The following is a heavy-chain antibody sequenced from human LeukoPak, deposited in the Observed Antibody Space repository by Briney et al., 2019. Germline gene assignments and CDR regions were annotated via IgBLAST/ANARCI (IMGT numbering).Heavy chain of an antibody. V-gene: IGHV4-38-2*02. CDR1: GYSISSGYY. D-gene: IGHD2-15*01. J-gene: IGHJ6*03. CDR2: IYYSGST. CDR3: ARRVAATGYDYYYYYMDV. Sequence: SETLSLTCTVSGYSISSGYYWGWIRQPPGKGLEWIGSIYYSGSTYYNPSLKSRVTISVDTSKNQFSLKLSSVTAADTAVYYCARRVAATGYDYYYYYMDVWGKGTTVTISS.